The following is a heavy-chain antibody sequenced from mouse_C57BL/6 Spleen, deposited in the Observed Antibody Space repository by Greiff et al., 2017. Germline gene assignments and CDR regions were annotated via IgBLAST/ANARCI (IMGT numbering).Heavy chain of an antibody. Sequence: QVQLQQPGAELVRPGSSVKLSCKASGYTFTSYWMHWVKQRPIQGLEWIGNIDPSDSETHYNQKFKDKATLTVDKSSSTAYMQLSSLTSEDSAVYCCAREEKIFYDYDVRNYYAMDYWGQGTSVTVSS. CDR3: AREEKIFYDYDVRNYYAMDY. D-gene: IGHD2-4*01. J-gene: IGHJ4*01. CDR1: GYTFTSYW. CDR2: IDPSDSET. V-gene: IGHV1-52*01.